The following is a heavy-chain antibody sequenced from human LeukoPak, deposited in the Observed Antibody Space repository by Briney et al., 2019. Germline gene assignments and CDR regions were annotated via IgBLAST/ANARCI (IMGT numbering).Heavy chain of an antibody. CDR2: INSDGGTT. D-gene: IGHD6-13*01. CDR1: GFTFSSYW. CDR3: ARSQSSSLIDY. J-gene: IGHJ4*02. Sequence: GGSLRLSCAASGFTFSSYWMHWVRQAPGKGLVWVSRINSDGGTTGYADPVKGRFTFSRDNSKNTLYLQMNSLTVEDTAVYYCARSQSSSLIDYWGQGTLVTVSS. V-gene: IGHV3-74*01.